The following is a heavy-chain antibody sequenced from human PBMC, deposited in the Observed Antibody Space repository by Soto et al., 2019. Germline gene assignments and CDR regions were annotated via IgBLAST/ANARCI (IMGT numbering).Heavy chain of an antibody. V-gene: IGHV3-30*03. J-gene: IGHJ4*02. D-gene: IGHD6-19*01. CDR2: TSYDGSSG. CDR3: SISPPAVVGYFDY. CDR1: GFTFSSSG. Sequence: QVPLVESGGGVVQPGRSLRLSCAASGFTFSSSGMHWVRQAPGKGLEWVAVTSYDGSSGYYADSVRGRFTISRDNFQNTLYLQMNSLRAEDTSVYYCSISPPAVVGYFDYWGQVTLVTVSS.